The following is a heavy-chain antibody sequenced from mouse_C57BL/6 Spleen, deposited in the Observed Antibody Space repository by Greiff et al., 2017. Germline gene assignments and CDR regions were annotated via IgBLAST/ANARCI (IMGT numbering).Heavy chain of an antibody. Sequence: EVKLVESGGGLVKPGGSLKLSCAASGFTFSDYGMHWVRQAPEKGLEWVAYISSGSSTINYADTVKGRFTISRDNAKNTLFLQMTSLRSEDTAMYYCARDITTVVARYFDVWGTGTTVTVSS. CDR1: GFTFSDYG. V-gene: IGHV5-17*01. CDR3: ARDITTVVARYFDV. D-gene: IGHD1-1*01. CDR2: ISSGSSTI. J-gene: IGHJ1*03.